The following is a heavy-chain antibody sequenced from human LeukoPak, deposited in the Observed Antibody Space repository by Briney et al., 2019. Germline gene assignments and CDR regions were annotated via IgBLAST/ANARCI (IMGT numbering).Heavy chain of an antibody. CDR2: INHSGST. J-gene: IGHJ4*02. Sequence: PSETLSLTCAVYGGSFSGYYWSWIRQPPGKGLEWIGEINHSGSTNYNPSLKSRVTISVDTSKYQFSLKLSSVTAADTAVYYCARGRVTRRFDYWGQGTLVTVSS. CDR3: ARGRVTRRFDY. CDR1: GGSFSGYY. V-gene: IGHV4-34*01.